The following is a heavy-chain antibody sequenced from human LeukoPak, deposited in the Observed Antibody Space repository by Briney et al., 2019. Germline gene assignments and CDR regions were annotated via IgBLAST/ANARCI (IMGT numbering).Heavy chain of an antibody. CDR1: GFTFNTFC. CDR2: ISSSGDPI. CDR3: VRDIVPTTIRKASFGY. J-gene: IGHJ4*02. V-gene: IGHV3-48*01. Sequence: GGSLRLSCVVSGFTFNTFCMNWVRQAPGKGLEWLSYISSSGDPIYYADSVKGRFTISRDNAKNSLYLQVNSLRVEDTAVYYCVRDIVPTTIRKASFGYWGQGTLVTVSS. D-gene: IGHD3-9*01.